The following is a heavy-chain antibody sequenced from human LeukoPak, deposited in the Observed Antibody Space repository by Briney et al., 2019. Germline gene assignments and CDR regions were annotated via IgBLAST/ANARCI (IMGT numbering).Heavy chain of an antibody. D-gene: IGHD6-13*01. J-gene: IGHJ4*02. Sequence: PSETLSLTCTVSGASISSYYWSWLRQSPGKGLEWIGYIFYSGSTLYNPSLQSRVTISVDTSKNQFSLRLTSVTAADTAVYYCASGPYPAAGTDHQFDYWGQGTLVTVSS. V-gene: IGHV4-59*01. CDR3: ASGPYPAAGTDHQFDY. CDR2: IFYSGST. CDR1: GASISSYY.